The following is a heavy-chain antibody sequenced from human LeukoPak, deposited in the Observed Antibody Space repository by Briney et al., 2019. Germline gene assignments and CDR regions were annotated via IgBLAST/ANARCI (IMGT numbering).Heavy chain of an antibody. CDR1: GGSISSSSYY. CDR3: ARTLAVAGLYYFDF. V-gene: IGHV4-39*07. D-gene: IGHD6-19*01. Sequence: SETLSLTCTVSGGSISSSSYYWGWIRQPPGKVLEWIGSIYYSGSTYYNPSLKSRVTISVDTSKNQFSLKLSSVTAADTAVYYCARTLAVAGLYYFDFWGQGTLVTVSS. J-gene: IGHJ4*02. CDR2: IYYSGST.